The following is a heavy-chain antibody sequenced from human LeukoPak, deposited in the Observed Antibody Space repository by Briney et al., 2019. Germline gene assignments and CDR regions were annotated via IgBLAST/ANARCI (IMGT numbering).Heavy chain of an antibody. J-gene: IGHJ4*02. CDR1: GGPISSYY. Sequence: SETLSHTCTVSGGPISSYYWSWIRQPPGKGLEWIGYIYYSGSTNYNPSLKSRVTISVDTSKNQFSLKLSSVTAADTAVYYCARDLDSALDYWGQGTLVTVSS. V-gene: IGHV4-59*01. CDR3: ARDLDSALDY. CDR2: IYYSGST. D-gene: IGHD1-26*01.